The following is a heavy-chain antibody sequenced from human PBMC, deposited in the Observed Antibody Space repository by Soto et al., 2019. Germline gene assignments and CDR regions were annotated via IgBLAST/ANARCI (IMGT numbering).Heavy chain of an antibody. CDR2: INHSGST. D-gene: IGHD2-8*01. CDR3: ARGALLEYASFDY. Sequence: QVQLHQWGAGLLKPSETLSLTCGVYGGSFSGYYWSWIRQAPGKGLEWIGEINHSGSTNYNPSLKSRLTISVDTSKNQFSLNLSSVTAADTAVYYCARGALLEYASFDYWGQGSLVTVSS. J-gene: IGHJ4*02. CDR1: GGSFSGYY. V-gene: IGHV4-34*01.